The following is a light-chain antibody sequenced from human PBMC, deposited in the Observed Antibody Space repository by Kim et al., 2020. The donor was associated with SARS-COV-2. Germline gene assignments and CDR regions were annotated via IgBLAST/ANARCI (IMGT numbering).Light chain of an antibody. CDR2: LNSDGSH. CDR1: SGHSSYA. J-gene: IGLJ7*01. V-gene: IGLV4-69*01. CDR3: QTWGTGIKV. Sequence: QLVLTQSPSASASLGASVKLTCTLRSGHSSYAIAWHQQQPEKGPRYLMKLNSDGSHSKGAGIPDRFSGSSSGAERYLTITSLKSEDEADYYCQTWGTGIKVFGGGTQRTVL.